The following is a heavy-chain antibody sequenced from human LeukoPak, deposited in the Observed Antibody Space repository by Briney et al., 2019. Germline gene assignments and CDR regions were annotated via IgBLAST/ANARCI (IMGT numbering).Heavy chain of an antibody. CDR3: ARVNREQWLVGVHDY. V-gene: IGHV4-39*07. Sequence: PSETLSLTCTVSGVSISSSSYYWGWIRQPPGKGLEWIGNIYYSGSTYYNPSLKSRVTISVDTSKNQLSLNLSSVTAADTAIYYCARVNREQWLVGVHDYWGQGTLVTVSS. CDR1: GVSISSSSYY. D-gene: IGHD6-19*01. J-gene: IGHJ4*02. CDR2: IYYSGST.